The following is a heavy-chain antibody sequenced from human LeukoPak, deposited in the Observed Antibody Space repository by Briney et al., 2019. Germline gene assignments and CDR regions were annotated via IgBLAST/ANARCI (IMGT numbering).Heavy chain of an antibody. CDR3: AKLGYCSGGSCAARGHDAFDI. CDR2: INTDGRST. D-gene: IGHD2-15*01. CDR1: GFTFSTYW. J-gene: IGHJ3*02. Sequence: GGSLRLSCAVSGFTFSTYWMHWVRQAPGEGLVWVSRINTDGRSTSYADSVKGRFTISRDNAKNTLYLQMSSLRADDTAVYYCAKLGYCSGGSCAARGHDAFDIWGQGTMVTVSS. V-gene: IGHV3-74*01.